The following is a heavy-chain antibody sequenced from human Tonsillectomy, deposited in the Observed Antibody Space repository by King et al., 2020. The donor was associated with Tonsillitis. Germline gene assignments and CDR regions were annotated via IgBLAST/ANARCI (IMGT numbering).Heavy chain of an antibody. D-gene: IGHD2-15*01. CDR1: GGSISSSSYF. CDR2: IYYSGST. V-gene: IGHV4-39*01. CDR3: ARQVCSGGICYSTTGYFYGMDV. Sequence: QLQESGPGLVKPSETLSLTCTVSGGSISSSSYFWGWIRQPPGKGLEWIGSIYYSGSTYYNPSLKSRVTISVDTSKNHFSLKLSSVTAADSAVYYCARQVCSGGICYSTTGYFYGMDVWGQGTTVTVSS. J-gene: IGHJ6*02.